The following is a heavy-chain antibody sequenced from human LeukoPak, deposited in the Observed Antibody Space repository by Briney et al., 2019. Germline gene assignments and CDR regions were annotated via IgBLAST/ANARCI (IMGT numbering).Heavy chain of an antibody. CDR1: GGTFSSYA. D-gene: IGHD6-13*01. CDR2: ISAYNGNT. V-gene: IGHV1-18*01. CDR3: ARDGTGTDAFDI. Sequence: ASVKVSCKASGGTFSSYAISWVRQAPGQGLEWMGWISAYNGNTNYAQKLQGRVTMTTDTSTSTAYMELRSLRSDDTAVYYCARDGTGTDAFDIWGQGTMVTVSS. J-gene: IGHJ3*02.